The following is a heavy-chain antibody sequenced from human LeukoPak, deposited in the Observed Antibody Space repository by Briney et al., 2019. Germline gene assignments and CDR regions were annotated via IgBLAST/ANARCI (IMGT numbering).Heavy chain of an antibody. CDR2: IYTSGST. J-gene: IGHJ3*01. CDR3: ARVHVNSGYYFGDAFDF. D-gene: IGHD3-22*01. V-gene: IGHV4-61*02. Sequence: PSETLSLTCTVSGGSISSGSYYWSWIRQPAGKGLEWIGRIYTSGSTNYNPSLKIRVTISVDTSKNQFSLKLSSVTAADTAVYYCARVHVNSGYYFGDAFDFWGQGTMVTVSS. CDR1: GGSISSGSYY.